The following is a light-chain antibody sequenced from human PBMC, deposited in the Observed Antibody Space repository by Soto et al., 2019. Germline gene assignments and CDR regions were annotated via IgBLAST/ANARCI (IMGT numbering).Light chain of an antibody. Sequence: QSVLTQPASVSGSPGQSITISCSGTSSDIGSYNLVSWYQHHPGKAPKLMIYEDNKRPSDSSNRFSGSKSGNTASLTISGLQGEDEADYYCCSYAGSSTFPYVFGTGTKVTVL. CDR1: SSDIGSYNL. CDR3: CSYAGSSTFPYV. V-gene: IGLV2-23*02. CDR2: EDN. J-gene: IGLJ1*01.